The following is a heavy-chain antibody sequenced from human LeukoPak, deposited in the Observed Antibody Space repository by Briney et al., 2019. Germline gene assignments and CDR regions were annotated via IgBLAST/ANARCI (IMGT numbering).Heavy chain of an antibody. V-gene: IGHV1-69*13. D-gene: IGHD6-6*01. Sequence: ASVKASCKASGGTFSSYAISWVRQAPGQGLEWMGGIIPIFGTANYAQKFQGRVTITADESTSTAYMELSSLRSEDTAVYYCARDRLGSSSYDYWGQGTLVTVSS. CDR1: GGTFSSYA. J-gene: IGHJ4*02. CDR3: ARDRLGSSSYDY. CDR2: IIPIFGTA.